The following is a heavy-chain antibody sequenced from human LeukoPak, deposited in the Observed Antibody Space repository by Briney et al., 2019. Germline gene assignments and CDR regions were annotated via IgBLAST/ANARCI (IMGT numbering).Heavy chain of an antibody. Sequence: GGSLRLSCAASGFTFSRHWMHWVRQAPGKGLEWVSAISDSVTSTYYADSVKGRFTISRANSKNTLYLQMNSLRAEDTAVYYCAKRSDYGVNSNYFDYWGQGTLVTVSS. V-gene: IGHV3-23*01. CDR2: ISDSVTST. J-gene: IGHJ4*02. CDR1: GFTFSRHW. D-gene: IGHD4-23*01. CDR3: AKRSDYGVNSNYFDY.